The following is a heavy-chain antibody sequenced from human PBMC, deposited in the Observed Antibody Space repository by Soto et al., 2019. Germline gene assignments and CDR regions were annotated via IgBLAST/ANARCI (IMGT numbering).Heavy chain of an antibody. CDR1: GYTFTTNA. J-gene: IGHJ4*02. D-gene: IGHD6-19*01. V-gene: IGHV1-3*01. Sequence: ASVKVSCKASGYTFTTNAIHWVRQAPGQRLEWMGWINAGNSNTKYSQKFQGRVTITRDTSASTAYMELSSLRSEDTAVYYCAREVSRQWLVPNPFDYWGQGTLVTVSS. CDR2: INAGNSNT. CDR3: AREVSRQWLVPNPFDY.